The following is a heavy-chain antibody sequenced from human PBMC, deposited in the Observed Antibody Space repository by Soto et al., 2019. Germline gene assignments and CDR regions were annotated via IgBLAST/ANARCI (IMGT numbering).Heavy chain of an antibody. CDR1: GGTFSSYA. J-gene: IGHJ6*02. CDR2: IIPIVGTT. Sequence: ASVKVSCKASGGTFSSYAISWVRQAPGQGLEWMGWIIPIVGTTGYAQKFQGRVTMTRNTSISTAYMELSSLRSEDTAVYYCARGVFSGHVWGQGTTVTVSS. CDR3: ARGVFSGHV. V-gene: IGHV1-8*02.